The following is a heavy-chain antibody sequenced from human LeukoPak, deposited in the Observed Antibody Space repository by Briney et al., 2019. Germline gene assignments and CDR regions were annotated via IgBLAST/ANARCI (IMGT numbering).Heavy chain of an antibody. CDR2: IYYSKNT. V-gene: IGHV4-39*01. CDR3: VSPRGFSYGYFDY. J-gene: IGHJ4*02. Sequence: SETLSLTCTVSGGSISSSSAYWGWIRQPPGKGLEWIGSIYYSKNTYYNPALKSRVTISADTSKNQFSLTLGSVSATDTAVYYCVSPRGFSYGYFDYWGQGTLVTVSS. D-gene: IGHD5-18*01. CDR1: GGSISSSSAY.